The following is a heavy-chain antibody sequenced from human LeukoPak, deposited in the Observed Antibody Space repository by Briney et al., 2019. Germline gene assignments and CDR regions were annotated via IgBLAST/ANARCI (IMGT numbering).Heavy chain of an antibody. Sequence: ASVKVSCKAPGYTFTGYYMHWVRQAPGQGLEWMGWINPNSGGTNYAQKFQGRVTMTRDTSISTAYMELSRLRSDDTAVYYCARVLATMVRGVTYFDYWGQGTLVTVSS. CDR3: ARVLATMVRGVTYFDY. D-gene: IGHD3-10*01. V-gene: IGHV1-2*02. CDR2: INPNSGGT. CDR1: GYTFTGYY. J-gene: IGHJ4*02.